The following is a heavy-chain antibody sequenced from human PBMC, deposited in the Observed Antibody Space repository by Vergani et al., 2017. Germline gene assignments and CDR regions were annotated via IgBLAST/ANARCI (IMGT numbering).Heavy chain of an antibody. V-gene: IGHV1-8*03. J-gene: IGHJ5*02. CDR3: AREQYFDWVNWFDP. Sequence: QVQLVQSGAEVKKPGASVKVSCKASRYTFTSYDINWVRQATGQGLEWMGWMNPNSGNTGYAQKFQGRVTITRNTSISTAYMELSSLRSEDTAVYYCAREQYFDWVNWFDPWGQGTLVTVSS. CDR2: MNPNSGNT. CDR1: RYTFTSYD. D-gene: IGHD3-9*01.